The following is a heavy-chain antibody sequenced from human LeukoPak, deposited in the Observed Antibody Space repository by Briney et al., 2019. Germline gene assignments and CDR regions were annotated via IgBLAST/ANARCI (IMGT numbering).Heavy chain of an antibody. Sequence: ASVKVSCKASGGTFSSYAISWVRQAPGQGLEWMGGIIPIFGTANYAQKFRGRVTITADESTSTAYMELSSLRSEDTAVYYCAISRDGYNFPFDAFDIWGQGTMVTVSS. J-gene: IGHJ3*02. CDR3: AISRDGYNFPFDAFDI. V-gene: IGHV1-69*13. D-gene: IGHD5-24*01. CDR1: GGTFSSYA. CDR2: IIPIFGTA.